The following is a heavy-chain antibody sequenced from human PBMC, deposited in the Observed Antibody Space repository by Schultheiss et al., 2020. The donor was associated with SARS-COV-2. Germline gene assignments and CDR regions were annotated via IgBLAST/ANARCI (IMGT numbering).Heavy chain of an antibody. D-gene: IGHD3-22*01. V-gene: IGHV3-64*02. CDR3: AKDLYYDSSGYCPFDY. J-gene: IGHJ4*02. Sequence: GGSLRLSCAASGFTFSSYAMHWVRQAPGKGLEYVSAISSNGGSTYYADSVKGRFTISRDNSKNTLYLQMNSLRAEDTAVYYCAKDLYYDSSGYCPFDYWGQGTLVTVSS. CDR1: GFTFSSYA. CDR2: ISSNGGST.